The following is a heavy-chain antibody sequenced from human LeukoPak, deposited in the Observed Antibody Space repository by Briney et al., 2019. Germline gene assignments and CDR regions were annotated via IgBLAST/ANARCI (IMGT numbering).Heavy chain of an antibody. CDR2: IKTKTDGGTT. Sequence: GGSLRLSCAASGFTFSDAWMSWVRQAPGKGLEWVGRIKTKTDGGTTDYAAPVKGRFTISRDDSKNTPYPQMNSLKTEDTAVYYCTTDYGSGSYRYFNYWGQGTLVTVSS. CDR3: TTDYGSGSYRYFNY. D-gene: IGHD3-10*01. J-gene: IGHJ4*02. CDR1: GFTFSDAW. V-gene: IGHV3-15*01.